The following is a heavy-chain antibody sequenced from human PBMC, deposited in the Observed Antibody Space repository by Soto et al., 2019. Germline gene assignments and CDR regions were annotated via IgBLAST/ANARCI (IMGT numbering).Heavy chain of an antibody. D-gene: IGHD2-15*01. J-gene: IGHJ6*02. Sequence: QVQLVEAGGGVVQPGRSLRLSCAASGFTFSNNGMHWVRQAPGKGLEWVAVIWYDGINKYYADSVKGLFIISRDNSKNTVYLQMNSLRAEDTAVYYCARDRVQMVDGLDVWGQGTTVTVSS. CDR3: ARDRVQMVDGLDV. CDR2: IWYDGINK. CDR1: GFTFSNNG. V-gene: IGHV3-33*01.